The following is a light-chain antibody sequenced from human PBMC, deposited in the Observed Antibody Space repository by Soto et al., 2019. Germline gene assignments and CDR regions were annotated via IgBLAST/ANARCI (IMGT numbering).Light chain of an antibody. J-gene: IGLJ1*01. CDR2: DVS. Sequence: QSALTQPASVSGSPGQSITISCSGTSSDVGRHNAVSWYQQHPGKVPQLMIYDVSIRPSGISDRLSASKSGNMASLTISGLQAEDEDDYYCSSYRVGGSYVFGTGTKLTVL. V-gene: IGLV2-14*03. CDR3: SSYRVGGSYV. CDR1: SSDVGRHNA.